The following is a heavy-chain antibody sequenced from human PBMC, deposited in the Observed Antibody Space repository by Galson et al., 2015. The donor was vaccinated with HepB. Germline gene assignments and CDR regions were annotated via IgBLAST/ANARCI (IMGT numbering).Heavy chain of an antibody. J-gene: IGHJ4*02. D-gene: IGHD1-26*01. V-gene: IGHV3-30-3*01. CDR1: GFTFSSYA. Sequence: SLRLSCAASGFTFSSYAMHWVRQAPGKGLEWVAVISYDGSNKHYADSVKGRFTISRDNSKNTLYLQMNSLGAEDTAVYYCARAGGKSGSYPFDYWGQGTLVTVSS. CDR2: ISYDGSNK. CDR3: ARAGGKSGSYPFDY.